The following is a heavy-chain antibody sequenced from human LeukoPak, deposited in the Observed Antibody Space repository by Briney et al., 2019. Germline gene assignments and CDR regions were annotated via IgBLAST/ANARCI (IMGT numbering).Heavy chain of an antibody. CDR1: GFTFSNAW. CDR2: IKSKTDGGTT. CDR3: TTDRGWYYFDY. D-gene: IGHD6-19*01. J-gene: IGHJ4*02. V-gene: IGHV3-15*01. Sequence: PGGSLRLSCTASGFTFSNAWMSWVRQAPGKGLEWVGRIKSKTDGGTTDYAAPVKGRFTISRDDSKNTLYLQMNSLKTEDTAVYYCTTDRGWYYFDYWGQGTLVTVSS.